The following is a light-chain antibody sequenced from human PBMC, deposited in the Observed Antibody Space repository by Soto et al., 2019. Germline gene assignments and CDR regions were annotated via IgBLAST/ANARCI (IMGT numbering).Light chain of an antibody. V-gene: IGLV2-14*01. CDR2: EVS. CDR3: SSWTGSGRV. J-gene: IGLJ2*01. CDR1: SSDVGGYNY. Sequence: QLVLTQPASVSGSPGQSITISCTGTSSDVGGYNYVSWYQQHPGKAPKLMIYEVSNRPSGVSSRFSGSKSGNTASLTISGLQAEDEADYYCSSWTGSGRVFGGGTKLTVL.